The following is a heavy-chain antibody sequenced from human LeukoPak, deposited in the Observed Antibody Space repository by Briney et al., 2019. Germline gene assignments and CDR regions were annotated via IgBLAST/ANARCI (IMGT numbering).Heavy chain of an antibody. CDR1: GFTFSSYA. D-gene: IGHD6-19*01. J-gene: IGHJ4*02. V-gene: IGHV3-30-3*01. CDR2: ISYDGSNK. Sequence: GGSLRLSCAASGFTFSSYAMHWVRQAPGKGLEWVAVISYDGSNKYYADSVKGRFTISRDNSKNSLYLQMNSLRAEDTAVYYCARGGSRGPFGYWGQGTLVTVSS. CDR3: ARGGSRGPFGY.